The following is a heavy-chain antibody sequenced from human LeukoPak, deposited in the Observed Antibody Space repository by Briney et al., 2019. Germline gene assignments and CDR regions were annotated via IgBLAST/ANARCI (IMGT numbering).Heavy chain of an antibody. CDR2: ISYDGSSK. CDR3: ARGGSSGRFDY. CDR1: GFTFSSYA. J-gene: IGHJ4*02. Sequence: GGSLRLSCAASGFTFSSYAMHWVRQAPGKGLEWVAVISYDGSSKSYSDSVKGRFTISRDNSKNTLYLQMNSLRAEDTAVYFCARGGSSGRFDYWGQGTLVTVSS. D-gene: IGHD6-19*01. V-gene: IGHV3-30*03.